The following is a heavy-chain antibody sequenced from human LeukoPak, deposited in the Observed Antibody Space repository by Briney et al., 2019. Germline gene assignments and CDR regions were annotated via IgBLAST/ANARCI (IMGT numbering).Heavy chain of an antibody. Sequence: PSETLSLTCTVSGGSVNSGTYYWSWIRQPPGKGLEWIGYISYSGSTNYNPSLKSRVTISVDTSKNQFSLKLRSVTAADTAVYYCARGGRWLQFNYWGQGNLVTVSS. V-gene: IGHV4-61*01. J-gene: IGHJ4*02. CDR1: GGSVNSGTYY. CDR2: ISYSGST. CDR3: ARGGRWLQFNY. D-gene: IGHD5-24*01.